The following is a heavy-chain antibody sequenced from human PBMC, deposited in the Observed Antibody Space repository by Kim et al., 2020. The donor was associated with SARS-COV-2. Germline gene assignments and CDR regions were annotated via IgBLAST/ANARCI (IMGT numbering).Heavy chain of an antibody. CDR1: GFTFDDYA. J-gene: IGHJ6*03. CDR3: AKGSGYYTGYYMDV. Sequence: GGSLRLSCAASGFTFDDYAMHWVRQAPGKGLEWVSLSSGDGGSTYYADSVKGRFTIARDNSKNYLYLQMNSLRTEDTALYYCAKGSGYYTGYYMDVWGKGTTVTVSS. V-gene: IGHV3-43*02. D-gene: IGHD3-3*01. CDR2: SSGDGGST.